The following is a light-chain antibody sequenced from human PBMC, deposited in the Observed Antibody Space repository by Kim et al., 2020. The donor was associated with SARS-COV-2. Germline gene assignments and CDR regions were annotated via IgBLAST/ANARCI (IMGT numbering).Light chain of an antibody. CDR2: KDS. CDR1: ALPKQY. CDR3: QSADSSGTYGV. J-gene: IGLJ2*01. V-gene: IGLV3-25*03. Sequence: SYELTQPPSVSVSPGQTARITCSGDALPKQYAYWYQQKPGQAPVLVIYKDSERPSGIPERFSGSSSGTTVTLTISGVQAEDGADYYCQSADSSGTYGVFG.